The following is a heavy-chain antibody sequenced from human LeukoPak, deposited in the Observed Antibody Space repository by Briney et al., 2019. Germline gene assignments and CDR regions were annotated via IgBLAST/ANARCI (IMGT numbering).Heavy chain of an antibody. CDR3: AREEDYYDSSGPNYYYYGMDV. D-gene: IGHD3-22*01. J-gene: IGHJ6*02. Sequence: QSGRSLRLSCAGSGFIFNNYAMHWVRQPPGEGLEWVSGISWNSGSIDYADSVKGRFTISRDNAKNSLYLQMNSLRAEDTAVYYCAREEDYYDSSGPNYYYYGMDVWGQGTTVTVSS. V-gene: IGHV3-9*01. CDR1: GFIFNNYA. CDR2: ISWNSGSI.